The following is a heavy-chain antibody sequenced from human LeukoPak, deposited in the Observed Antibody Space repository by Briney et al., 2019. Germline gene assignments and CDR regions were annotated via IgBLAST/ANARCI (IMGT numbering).Heavy chain of an antibody. CDR1: GFTVSSNY. V-gene: IGHV3-53*01. CDR2: IYSGGYT. Sequence: TGGSLRLSCAASGFTVSSNYMSWVRQAPGKGLEWVSVIYSGGYTYYADSVKGRFTISRDSSKNTLYLQMNSLRAEATAVYYCAKTGNPATGDYWGQGTLVTVSS. J-gene: IGHJ4*02. CDR3: AKTGNPATGDY. D-gene: IGHD1-1*01.